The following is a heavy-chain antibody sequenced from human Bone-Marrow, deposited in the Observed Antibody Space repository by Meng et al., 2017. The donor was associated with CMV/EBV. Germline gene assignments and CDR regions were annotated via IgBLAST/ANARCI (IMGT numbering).Heavy chain of an antibody. CDR3: ANMGTYDFWSGYPPVIL. J-gene: IGHJ4*02. CDR2: IRYDGSNK. V-gene: IGHV3-30*02. Sequence: GGSLRLSCAASGFTFSSYGMHWVRQAPGKGLEWVAFIRYDGSNKYYADSAKGRFTISRDNSKNTLYLQMNSLRAEDTAVYYCANMGTYDFWSGYPPVILWGQGTLVTVSS. D-gene: IGHD3-3*01. CDR1: GFTFSSYG.